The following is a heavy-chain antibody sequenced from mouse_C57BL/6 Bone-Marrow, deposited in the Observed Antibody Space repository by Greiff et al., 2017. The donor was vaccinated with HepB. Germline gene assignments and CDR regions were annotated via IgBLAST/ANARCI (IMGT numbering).Heavy chain of an antibody. J-gene: IGHJ1*03. V-gene: IGHV1-59*01. Sequence: QVQLQQPGAELVRPGTSVKLSCKASGYTFTSYWMHWVKQRPGHGLEWIGVIDPSDSYTNYNQKFKGKATLTVDTSSSTAYMQLSSLTSEDSAVYYCARSIYYYGSSYRWYFDVWGTGTTVTVSS. CDR1: GYTFTSYW. D-gene: IGHD1-1*01. CDR2: IDPSDSYT. CDR3: ARSIYYYGSSYRWYFDV.